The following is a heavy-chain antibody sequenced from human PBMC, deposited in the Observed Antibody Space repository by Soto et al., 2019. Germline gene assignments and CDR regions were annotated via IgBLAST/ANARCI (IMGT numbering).Heavy chain of an antibody. J-gene: IGHJ6*02. CDR1: GGSFSGYY. CDR2: INHSGST. Sequence: SETLSLTCAVYGGSFSGYYGRWIRQPPGKGLEWIGEINHSGSTNYNPSIKSRVTISVDTSKNQFSLKLSSVTAADTAVYYCASGSLEPYSYYGMDVWGQGTTVTVSS. V-gene: IGHV4-34*01. CDR3: ASGSLEPYSYYGMDV.